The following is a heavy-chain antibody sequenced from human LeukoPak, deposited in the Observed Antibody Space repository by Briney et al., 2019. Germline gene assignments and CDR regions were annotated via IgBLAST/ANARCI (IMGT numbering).Heavy chain of an antibody. CDR2: INHSGST. Sequence: SETLSLTCTVSGGSLSGYYWSWIRQPPGKGLEWIGEINHSGSTNYNPSLKSRVTISVDTSKNQFSLKLSSVTAAGTAVYYCATSVDCGGDCSTNWFDPWGQGTLVTVSS. J-gene: IGHJ5*02. CDR3: ATSVDCGGDCSTNWFDP. D-gene: IGHD2-21*02. CDR1: GGSLSGYY. V-gene: IGHV4-34*01.